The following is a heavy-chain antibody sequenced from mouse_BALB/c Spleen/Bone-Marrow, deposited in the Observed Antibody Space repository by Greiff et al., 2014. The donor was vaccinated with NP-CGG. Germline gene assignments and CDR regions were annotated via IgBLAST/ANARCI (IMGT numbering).Heavy chain of an antibody. V-gene: IGHV1-26*01. D-gene: IGHD1-2*01. CDR2: INPNTGGT. CDR1: GYTFTDYY. CDR3: ARSRHGVN. J-gene: IGHJ2*01. Sequence: EVQLQESGPELVKPGASVKMSCKASGYTFTDYYMKWVKQSHGRSLEWIGDINPNTGGTTYSQKFLGKATLTVDKSSSTAYMQLNSLTSEDSAVYYCARSRHGVNWGQGTTLTVSS.